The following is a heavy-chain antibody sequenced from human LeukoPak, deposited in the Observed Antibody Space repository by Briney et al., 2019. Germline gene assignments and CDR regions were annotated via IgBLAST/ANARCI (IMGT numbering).Heavy chain of an antibody. CDR1: GGSISSYD. CDR2: IYYSGST. J-gene: IGHJ4*02. V-gene: IGHV4-59*01. CDR3: AREGDAGGYFDY. D-gene: IGHD2-21*01. Sequence: PSETLSLTCTVSGGSISSYDWSWIRQPPGKGLEWIGYIYYSGSTNYNPSLKSRVTISVDTSKNQLSLKLSSVTAADTAVYYCAREGDAGGYFDYWGQGTLVTVSS.